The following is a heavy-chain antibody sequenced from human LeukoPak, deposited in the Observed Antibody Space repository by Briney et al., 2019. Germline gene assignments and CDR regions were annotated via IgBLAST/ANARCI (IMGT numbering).Heavy chain of an antibody. D-gene: IGHD3-22*01. CDR1: GGTFNRYA. CDR3: ARQITMIEEGAFDI. J-gene: IGHJ3*02. Sequence: SVKVSCKASGGTFNRYAISWVRQAPAQGLEWMGGIIPIIGTVNYAQKFQGRVTITADESTSTAYMELSSLRSEDTAVYYCARQITMIEEGAFDIWGQGTMVTVSS. CDR2: IIPIIGTV. V-gene: IGHV1-69*13.